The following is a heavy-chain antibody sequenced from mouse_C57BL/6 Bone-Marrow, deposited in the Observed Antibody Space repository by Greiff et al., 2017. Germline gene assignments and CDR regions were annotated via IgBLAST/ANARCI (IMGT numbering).Heavy chain of an antibody. CDR3: ARWNWDWYFDV. J-gene: IGHJ1*03. Sequence: VQLQQSGPELVKPGASVKISCKASGYAFSSSWMNWVQQRPGTGLEWIGRIYPGDGATNYNGQFKGKATLTAAKSSRTAYMRLSSLTSKGSAVYVCARWNWDWYFDVWGTGTTGTVSA. CDR1: GYAFSSSW. V-gene: IGHV1-82*01. CDR2: IYPGDGAT. D-gene: IGHD4-1*01.